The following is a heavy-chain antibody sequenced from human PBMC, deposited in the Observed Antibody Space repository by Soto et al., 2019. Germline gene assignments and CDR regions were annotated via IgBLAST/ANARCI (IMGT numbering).Heavy chain of an antibody. D-gene: IGHD4-17*01. Sequence: SETLSLTCAVYGGSFSGYYWSWIRQPPGKGLEWIGEINHSGSTKYNPSFKCRVTISVDTSKNQFSLKLSSVTAADTAVYYCARGLGGDYTTYYFDYWGQGTLVTVSS. CDR3: ARGLGGDYTTYYFDY. CDR2: INHSGST. J-gene: IGHJ4*02. CDR1: GGSFSGYY. V-gene: IGHV4-34*01.